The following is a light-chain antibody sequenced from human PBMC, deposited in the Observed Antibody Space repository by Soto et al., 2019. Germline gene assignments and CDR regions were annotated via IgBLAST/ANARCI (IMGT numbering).Light chain of an antibody. CDR2: GAS. CDR3: QQYNIWPPYT. Sequence: EIVMTQSPATLSVSPGERATLSCRASQSVSSSLAWYQQKPGQAPRLLIYGASTRATGIPARFSGSGSGTEFTLTISSLQSEDFAVYYCQQYNIWPPYTFGQGTKLEIK. V-gene: IGKV3-15*01. J-gene: IGKJ2*01. CDR1: QSVSSS.